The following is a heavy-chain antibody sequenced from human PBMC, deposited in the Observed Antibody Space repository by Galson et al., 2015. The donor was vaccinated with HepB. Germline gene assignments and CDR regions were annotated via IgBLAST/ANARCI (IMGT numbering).Heavy chain of an antibody. CDR2: ITPDGSTT. D-gene: IGHD6-19*01. CDR1: GFTFSSYW. V-gene: IGHV3-74*01. Sequence: SLRLSCAASGFTFSSYWMHWVRQAPGKGLVWVSRITPDGSTTDYADSVKARFAISRDNAKNTLYLQMNSLRAEDTAVYYCAKPKSSGWYVFDHWGQGTLVTVSS. J-gene: IGHJ4*02. CDR3: AKPKSSGWYVFDH.